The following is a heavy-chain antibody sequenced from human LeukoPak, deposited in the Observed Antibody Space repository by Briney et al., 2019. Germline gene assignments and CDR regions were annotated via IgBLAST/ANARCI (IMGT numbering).Heavy chain of an antibody. J-gene: IGHJ4*02. D-gene: IGHD3-3*01. CDR2: ISAYNGNT. CDR1: GGTFTSYG. CDR3: ARVDDFWSGKGGFDY. Sequence: ASVKVSCKASGGTFTSYGISWVRQAPGQGLEWMGWISAYNGNTNYAQKLQGRVTMTTDTSTSTAYMELRSLRSDDTAVYYCARVDDFWSGKGGFDYWGQGTLVTVSS. V-gene: IGHV1-18*01.